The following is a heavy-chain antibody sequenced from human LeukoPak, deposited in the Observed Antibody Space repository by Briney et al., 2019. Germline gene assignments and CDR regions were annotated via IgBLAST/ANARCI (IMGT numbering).Heavy chain of an antibody. CDR2: VHPATSTI. J-gene: IGHJ4*02. D-gene: IGHD4-17*01. CDR1: EYDFANYW. V-gene: IGHV5-51*01. CDR3: ARRGYSDTYLDH. Sequence: TGESLKISCKGPEYDFANYWYCWLRQLPGRGLEWMGVVHPATSTIHYRPSFQGQVTISVDRSVSTAYLQWTSLKASDSGMYYCARRGYSDTYLDHWGQGTLVTVSS.